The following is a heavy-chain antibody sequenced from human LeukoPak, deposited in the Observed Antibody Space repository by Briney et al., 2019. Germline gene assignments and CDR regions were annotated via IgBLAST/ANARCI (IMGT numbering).Heavy chain of an antibody. J-gene: IGHJ6*03. CDR2: ISSSSSTI. Sequence: GGSLRLFCSASGFTFSDYYMRWIRPAPGKGLEWVSYISSSSSTIFFADSMKGRFTISRDNAKNSLYVQMNSLRAEDTAVYFCARAGGKDYYYMDVWGKGTTVTVSS. CDR1: GFTFSDYY. CDR3: ARAGGKDYYYMDV. V-gene: IGHV3-11*04.